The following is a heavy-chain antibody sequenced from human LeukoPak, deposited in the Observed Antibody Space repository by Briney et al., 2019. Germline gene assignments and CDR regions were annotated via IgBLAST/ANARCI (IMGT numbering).Heavy chain of an antibody. J-gene: IGHJ4*02. CDR2: INHIGNT. Sequence: SSETLSLTCASYGGSFSGYYWSWIRQPPGKGQEWIGEINHIGNTGYNPSLKSRVTISVDTSKNQFSLKLSSVTAADTAVYYCARKTVPTGVDYWGQGTLVTVSS. CDR3: ARKTVPTGVDY. CDR1: GGSFSGYY. V-gene: IGHV4-34*01. D-gene: IGHD4-17*01.